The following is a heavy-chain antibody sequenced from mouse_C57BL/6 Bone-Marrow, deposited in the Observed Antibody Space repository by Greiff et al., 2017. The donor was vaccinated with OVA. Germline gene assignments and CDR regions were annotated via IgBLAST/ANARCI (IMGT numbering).Heavy chain of an antibody. J-gene: IGHJ2*01. CDR2: ISYDGSN. CDR3: AREGLRFDY. D-gene: IGHD1-1*01. Sequence: DVKLQESGPGLVKPSPSLSLTCSVTGYSITSGYYWNWIRQFPGNKLEWMGYISYDGSNNYNPSLKNRISITRDTSKNQFFLKLNSVTTEDAATYYCAREGLRFDYWGQGTTLTVSS. V-gene: IGHV3-6*01. CDR1: GYSITSGYY.